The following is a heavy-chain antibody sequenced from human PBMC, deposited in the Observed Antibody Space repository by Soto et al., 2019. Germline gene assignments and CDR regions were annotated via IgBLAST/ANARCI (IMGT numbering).Heavy chain of an antibody. V-gene: IGHV3-23*01. CDR3: ATDPYDFWSGYYGIDY. Sequence: HPGGSLRLSCAASGFTFSSYAMSWVRQAPGKGLEWVSAISGSGGSTYYADSVKGRFTISRDNSKNTLYLQMNSLRAEDTAVYYCATDPYDFWSGYYGIDYWGQGTLVTVAS. CDR2: ISGSGGST. J-gene: IGHJ4*02. D-gene: IGHD3-3*01. CDR1: GFTFSSYA.